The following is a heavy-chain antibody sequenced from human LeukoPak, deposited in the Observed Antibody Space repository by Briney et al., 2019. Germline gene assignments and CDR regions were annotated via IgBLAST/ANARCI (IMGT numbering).Heavy chain of an antibody. Sequence: PSETLSLTCTVSGGSISSSIYYWGWIRQPPGKGLEWIGSIYYSGSTYYNPSLKSRVTISVDTSKNQFSLKLSSVTAADTAVYYCARSPKYYYGLPLFDYWGQGTLVTVSS. CDR3: ARSPKYYYGLPLFDY. V-gene: IGHV4-39*07. J-gene: IGHJ4*02. CDR1: GGSISSSIYY. CDR2: IYYSGST. D-gene: IGHD3-10*01.